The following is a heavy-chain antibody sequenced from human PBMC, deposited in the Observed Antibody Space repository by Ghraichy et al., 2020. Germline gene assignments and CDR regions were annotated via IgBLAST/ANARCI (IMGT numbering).Heavy chain of an antibody. V-gene: IGHV3-7*01. CDR1: GFTFSSYW. J-gene: IGHJ6*02. CDR3: AISYGYCSGGSCYSTSIYYYYGMDV. D-gene: IGHD2-15*01. Sequence: GGSLRLSCAASGFTFSSYWMSWVRQAPGKGLEWVANIKQDGREKYYVDSVKGRFTISRDNAKNSLYLQMNSLRAEDTAVYYCAISYGYCSGGSCYSTSIYYYYGMDVWGQGTTVTVSS. CDR2: IKQDGREK.